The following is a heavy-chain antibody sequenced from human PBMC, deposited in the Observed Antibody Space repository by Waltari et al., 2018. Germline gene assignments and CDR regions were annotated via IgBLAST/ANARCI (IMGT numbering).Heavy chain of an antibody. Sequence: QVQLQESAPGLVKPSETLSLTFTVSGGSISSYYWSWIRQPPGKGLEWIGYIYYSGCTNYNPSLKSRVTISVDTSKNQFSLKLSSVTAADTAVYYCARGGYCSGGSCHRWFDPWGQGTLVTVSS. J-gene: IGHJ5*02. CDR1: GGSISSYY. CDR3: ARGGYCSGGSCHRWFDP. CDR2: IYYSGCT. D-gene: IGHD2-15*01. V-gene: IGHV4-59*01.